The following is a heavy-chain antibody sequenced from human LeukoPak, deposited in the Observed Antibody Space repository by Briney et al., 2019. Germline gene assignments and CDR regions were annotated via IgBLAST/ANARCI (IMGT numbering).Heavy chain of an antibody. J-gene: IGHJ4*02. V-gene: IGHV3-30*18. CDR1: GFTFSSYG. D-gene: IGHD2-15*01. Sequence: GGSLRLSCAASGFTFSSYGMHWVRQAPGKGLEWVAVISYDGSNKYYADSVKGRFTISRDNSKNTLYLQMDSLRGEDTAVYYCAKDFRIGSSAHFDYWGQGALVTVSS. CDR3: AKDFRIGSSAHFDY. CDR2: ISYDGSNK.